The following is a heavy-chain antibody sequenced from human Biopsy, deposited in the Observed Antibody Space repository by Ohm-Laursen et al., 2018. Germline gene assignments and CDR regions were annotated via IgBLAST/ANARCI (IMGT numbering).Heavy chain of an antibody. J-gene: IGHJ3*02. D-gene: IGHD4-17*01. CDR2: INPYNGKP. CDR3: ARPSTVTRAFDI. Sequence: GASVKVSCKASGYTFRNYGISWVRQAPGQGLEWMGWINPYNGKPNYAEKVQGRVTMTTDTSTSTAYMELRSLTSDDTAVYYCARPSTVTRAFDIWGQGTMVTVPS. CDR1: GYTFRNYG. V-gene: IGHV1-18*01.